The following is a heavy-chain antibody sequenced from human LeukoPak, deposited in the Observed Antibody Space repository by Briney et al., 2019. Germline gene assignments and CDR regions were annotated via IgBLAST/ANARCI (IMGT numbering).Heavy chain of an antibody. CDR3: AYLSGYYYSRRYFDY. D-gene: IGHD3-22*01. CDR1: GGTFSSYA. V-gene: IGHV1-69*13. J-gene: IGHJ4*02. CDR2: IIPIFGTA. Sequence: GASVKVSCKASGGTFSSYAISWVRQAPGQGLEWMGGIIPIFGTANYAQKFQGRVTITADESTSTAYMELSSLGSEDTAVYYCAYLSGYYYSRRYFDYWGQGTLVTVSS.